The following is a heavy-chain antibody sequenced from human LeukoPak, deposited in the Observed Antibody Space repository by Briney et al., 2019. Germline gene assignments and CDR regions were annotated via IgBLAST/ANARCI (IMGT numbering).Heavy chain of an antibody. Sequence: PGGPLGSSGQVSDFRVGHNYLSGVRKAQGKGLGGSPLFRDSGEAFYADSVKGRFTISRDDSKNTVYLQMSSLRVEDTAVYFCARDRAATQDWVEFDPWGQGTLVTVSS. J-gene: IGHJ5*02. V-gene: IGHV3-66*03. CDR1: DFRVGHNY. CDR2: FRDSGEA. CDR3: ARDRAATQDWVEFDP. D-gene: IGHD2-15*01.